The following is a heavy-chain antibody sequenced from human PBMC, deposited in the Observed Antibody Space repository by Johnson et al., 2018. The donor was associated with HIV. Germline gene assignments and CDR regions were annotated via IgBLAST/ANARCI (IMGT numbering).Heavy chain of an antibody. CDR1: GFTFSDYY. V-gene: IGHV3-11*04. CDR3: ASGLGIVGATRSAFDI. CDR2: ITGSGSSI. J-gene: IGHJ3*02. D-gene: IGHD1-26*01. Sequence: QVQLVESGGGLVKPGGSLRLSCAASGFTFSDYYMSWIRQAPGKGLEWVSYITGSGSSIYYADSVKGRFTISRENAKNSLYLQMNSLRAEDTAVYYCASGLGIVGATRSAFDIWGQGTMVTVSS.